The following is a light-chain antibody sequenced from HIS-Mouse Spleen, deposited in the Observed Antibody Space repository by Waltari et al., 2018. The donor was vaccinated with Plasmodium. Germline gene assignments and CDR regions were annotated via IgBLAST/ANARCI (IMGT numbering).Light chain of an antibody. CDR2: DAS. Sequence: EIVFTQSPATLSWSPGERATVSGRASQSVSSYLAWYQQKPGQAPRLLIYDASNRATGIPARFSGSGSGTDFTLTISSLEPEDFAVYYCQQRSNWPRVLTFGGGTKVEIK. CDR3: QQRSNWPRVLT. V-gene: IGKV3-11*01. CDR1: QSVSSY. J-gene: IGKJ4*01.